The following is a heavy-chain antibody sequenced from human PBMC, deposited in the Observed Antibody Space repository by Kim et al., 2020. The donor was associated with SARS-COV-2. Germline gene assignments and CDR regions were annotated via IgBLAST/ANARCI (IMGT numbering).Heavy chain of an antibody. J-gene: IGHJ3*02. CDR2: ISGSGGST. CDR3: AKDSRWSWLREILDAFDI. CDR1: GFTFSSYA. D-gene: IGHD5-12*01. V-gene: IGHV3-23*01. Sequence: GGSLRLSCAASGFTFSSYAMSWVRQAPGKGLEWVSAISGSGGSTYYADSVKGRFTISRDNSKNTLYLQMNSLRAEDTAVYYCAKDSRWSWLREILDAFDIWGQGTMVTVSS.